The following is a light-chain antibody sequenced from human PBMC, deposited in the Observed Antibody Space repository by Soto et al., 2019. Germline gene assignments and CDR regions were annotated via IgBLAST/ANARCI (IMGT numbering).Light chain of an antibody. CDR3: QQYNTWLWT. CDR1: QSVNAN. J-gene: IGKJ1*01. Sequence: EVVMTQSPATLSVSPGERATLSCRASQSVNANVALYQQKPGQAPRLLLHGASHRATGIPAWFSGSGFGTEFILTISSLHAEDCAVYYCQQYNTWLWTFGQGTKVEI. CDR2: GAS. V-gene: IGKV3-15*01.